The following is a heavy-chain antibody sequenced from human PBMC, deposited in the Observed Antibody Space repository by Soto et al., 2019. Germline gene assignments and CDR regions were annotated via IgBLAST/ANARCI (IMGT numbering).Heavy chain of an antibody. V-gene: IGHV4-31*03. CDR3: AGWWSGGRQGVDP. CDR1: GGSISSGDYY. D-gene: IGHD3-3*01. CDR2: IYYSGST. Sequence: QVQLQESGPGLVKPSQTLSLTCTVSGGSISSGDYYWSWIRQHPGKGLEWIGYIYYSGSTYYNPSLKSRVTISVDTAKNHFSLKLRSVTAADTAVYYCAGWWSGGRQGVDPWGPGTLVTVSS. J-gene: IGHJ5*02.